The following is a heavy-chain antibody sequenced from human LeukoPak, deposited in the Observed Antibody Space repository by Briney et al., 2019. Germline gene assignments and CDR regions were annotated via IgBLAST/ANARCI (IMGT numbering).Heavy chain of an antibody. CDR2: IRYDGSNK. Sequence: PGGSLRLSCAASGFTFSSYGMHWVRQAPGKGLEWVAFIRYDGSNKYYADSVKGRFTISRDNSKNTLHLQMNSLRAEDTAVYYCAKDYRPYCSSTSCTSMDVWGKGTTVTVSS. V-gene: IGHV3-30*02. J-gene: IGHJ6*04. CDR1: GFTFSSYG. D-gene: IGHD2-2*01. CDR3: AKDYRPYCSSTSCTSMDV.